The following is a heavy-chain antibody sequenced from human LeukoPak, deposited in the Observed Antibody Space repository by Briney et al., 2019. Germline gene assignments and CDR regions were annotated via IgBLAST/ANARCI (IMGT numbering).Heavy chain of an antibody. CDR3: ASFCSSTSCYADDYYYGMDV. CDR2: ISADNNNT. J-gene: IGHJ6*02. V-gene: IGHV1-18*01. D-gene: IGHD2-2*01. CDR1: GFTFTSYG. Sequence: GASVKVSCKASGFTFTSYGINWVRQAPGQGLEWMGGISADNNNTNYAEKVQGRVTITADKSTSTAYMELSSLRSEDTAVYYCASFCSSTSCYADDYYYGMDVWGQGTTVTVSS.